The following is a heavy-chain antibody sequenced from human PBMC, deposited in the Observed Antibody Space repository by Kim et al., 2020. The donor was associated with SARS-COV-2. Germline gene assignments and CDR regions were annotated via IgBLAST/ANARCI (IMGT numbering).Heavy chain of an antibody. CDR2: I. V-gene: IGHV3-21*01. J-gene: IGHJ4*02. CDR3: ARVVAPYYFDY. D-gene: IGHD2-21*01. Sequence: IHYADSVKGRFTISRDNAKNSLYLQMNGLRAEDTAVYYCARVVAPYYFDYWGQGTLVTVSS.